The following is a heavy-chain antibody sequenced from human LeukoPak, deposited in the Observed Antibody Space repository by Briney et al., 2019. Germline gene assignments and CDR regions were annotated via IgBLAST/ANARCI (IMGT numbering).Heavy chain of an antibody. J-gene: IGHJ4*02. Sequence: SVKVSCKASGGTFSSYAISWVRQAPGQGLEWMGGIIPIFGTANYAQKFQGRVTITADESTSTAYMELSSLRSDDTAVYYCARDLDPLWFGELSPPNAGNWGQGTLVTVSS. CDR3: ARDLDPLWFGELSPPNAGN. CDR1: GGTFSSYA. CDR2: IIPIFGTA. D-gene: IGHD3-10*01. V-gene: IGHV1-69*13.